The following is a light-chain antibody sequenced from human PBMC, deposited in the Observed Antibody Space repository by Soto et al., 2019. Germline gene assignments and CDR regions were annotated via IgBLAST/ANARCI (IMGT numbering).Light chain of an antibody. CDR2: AAS. V-gene: IGKV1-39*01. J-gene: IGKJ4*01. Sequence: EIQMTQSPSSLSASVGDRVTITCQASQSISSYLNWYQQKPGKAPKLLIYAASSLQSGVPSRFSGSGSGTDFTLTISSLQPEDFATYYCQQSYSTPLTFGGGTKVDSK. CDR1: QSISSY. CDR3: QQSYSTPLT.